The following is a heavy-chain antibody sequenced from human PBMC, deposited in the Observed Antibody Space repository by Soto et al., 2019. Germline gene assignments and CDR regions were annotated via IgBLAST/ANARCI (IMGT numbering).Heavy chain of an antibody. CDR2: ISDSGGFT. J-gene: IGHJ5*02. D-gene: IGHD6-19*01. V-gene: IGHV3-23*01. Sequence: GGSLILSCAASGFSFGSYAMTWVRQAPGKGLEWVSAISDSGGFTYYADSVKGRFTISRDNSENTLYLQMNSLRAEDTAIYYCAKDMRPGWKDWFDPCGQRTLVTISS. CDR1: GFSFGSYA. CDR3: AKDMRPGWKDWFDP.